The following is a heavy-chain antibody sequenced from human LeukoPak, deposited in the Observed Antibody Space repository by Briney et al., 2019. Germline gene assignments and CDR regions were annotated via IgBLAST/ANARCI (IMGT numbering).Heavy chain of an antibody. CDR2: INTDGSTT. CDR3: ARYRKVSYYFDN. D-gene: IGHD1-26*01. J-gene: IGHJ4*02. Sequence: GGSLRLSCAASGFTFKSYGMYWVRQAPGKGLVWVSRINTDGSTTTYADSVKGRFTISRDNANNMVYLQMNSLRAEDTAVYYCARYRKVSYYFDNWGQGSLVPVSS. V-gene: IGHV3-74*01. CDR1: GFTFKSYG.